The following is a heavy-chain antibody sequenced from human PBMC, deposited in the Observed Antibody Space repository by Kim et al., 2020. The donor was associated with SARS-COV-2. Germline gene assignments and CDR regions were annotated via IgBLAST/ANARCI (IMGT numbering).Heavy chain of an antibody. V-gene: IGHV1-69*01. CDR2: A. J-gene: IGHJ4*02. Sequence: ANYAQKFQGRVTITADESTSTAYMELSSLRSEDTAVYYCARDRAYGGRGDWGQGTLVTVSS. D-gene: IGHD3-10*01. CDR3: ARDRAYGGRGD.